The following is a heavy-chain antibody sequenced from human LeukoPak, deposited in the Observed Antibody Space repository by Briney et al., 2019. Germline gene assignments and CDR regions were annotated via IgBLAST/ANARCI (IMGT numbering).Heavy chain of an antibody. D-gene: IGHD3-10*01. V-gene: IGHV3-30*04. CDR2: ISYDGSNK. J-gene: IGHJ4*02. CDR1: GFTFSSYA. Sequence: GGSLRLSCAASGFTFSSYAMHWVRQAPGKGLEWVAVISYDGSNKYYADSVKGRFTISGDNSKNTLYLQMNSLRAEDTAVYYCARASGGMVRGGIFDYWGQGTLVTVSS. CDR3: ARASGGMVRGGIFDY.